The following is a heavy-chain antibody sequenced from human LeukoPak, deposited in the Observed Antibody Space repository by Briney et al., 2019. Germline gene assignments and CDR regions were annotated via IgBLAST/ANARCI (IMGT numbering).Heavy chain of an antibody. CDR3: ARSARLMKGVVEVTALDD. J-gene: IGHJ4*02. Sequence: AGGSLRLSCAASGFTFSDYYMSWIRQAPGKGLEWVSYISSSGSTIYYADSVKGRFTIARDNAKNSVYLEMNSLRADDTAVYYCARSARLMKGVVEVTALDDWGQGTLVTVSS. CDR2: ISSSGSTI. D-gene: IGHD3-3*01. CDR1: GFTFSDYY. V-gene: IGHV3-11*04.